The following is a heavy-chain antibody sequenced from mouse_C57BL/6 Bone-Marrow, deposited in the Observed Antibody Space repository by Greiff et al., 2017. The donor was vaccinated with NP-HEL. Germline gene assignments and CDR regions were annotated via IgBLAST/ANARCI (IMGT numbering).Heavy chain of an antibody. D-gene: IGHD1-1*01. V-gene: IGHV1-62-2*01. CDR3: ARHGDYFGSSYGYFDV. J-gene: IGHJ1*03. CDR1: GYTFTEYT. CDR2: FYPGSGSI. Sequence: VQLQQSGAELVKPGASVKLSCKASGYTFTEYTIHWVQQRPGQGLAWIGWFYPGSGSIEYNEKFKVKATLTADKSSSTVYMDLSRLTSEDSAVYFCARHGDYFGSSYGYFDVWGTGTTVTVSS.